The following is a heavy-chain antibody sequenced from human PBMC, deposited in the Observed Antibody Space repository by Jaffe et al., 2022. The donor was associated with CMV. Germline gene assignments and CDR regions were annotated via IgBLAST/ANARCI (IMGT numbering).Heavy chain of an antibody. J-gene: IGHJ2*01. V-gene: IGHV3-23*01. CDR1: GFTFSSYA. Sequence: EVQLLESGGGLVQPGGSLRLSCAASGFTFSSYAMSWVRQAPGKGLEWVSAISGSGGSTYYADSVKGRFTISRDNSKNTLYLQMNSLRAEDTAVYYCAKMYYDFWSGYQYWYFDLWGRGTLVTVSS. CDR2: ISGSGGST. D-gene: IGHD3-3*01. CDR3: AKMYYDFWSGYQYWYFDL.